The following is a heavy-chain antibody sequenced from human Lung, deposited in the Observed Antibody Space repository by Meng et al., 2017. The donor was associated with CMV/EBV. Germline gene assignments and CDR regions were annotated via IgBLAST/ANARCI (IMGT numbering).Heavy chain of an antibody. CDR1: GDSITNHNW. Sequence: QVQLRRAGPALVKPSETLSLTCAVSGDSITNHNWWAWVRQPPGKGLEWIGEIPHRGSSAYNPSLKSRVSMSIDKSKNQFSLKLTSVTAADTAVYHCLRRSGGSVWGQGTLVTVPQ. V-gene: IGHV4-4*02. CDR2: IPHRGSS. CDR3: LRRSGGSV. J-gene: IGHJ1*01. D-gene: IGHD3-10*01.